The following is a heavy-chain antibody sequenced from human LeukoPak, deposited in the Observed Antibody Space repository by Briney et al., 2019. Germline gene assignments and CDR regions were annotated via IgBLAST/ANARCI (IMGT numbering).Heavy chain of an antibody. J-gene: IGHJ4*02. V-gene: IGHV1-18*04. CDR1: GYTFTSYG. D-gene: IGHD3-3*01. Sequence: AASVKVSCKASGYTFTSYGISWVRQAPGQGLEWIGWISAYNGNTNYAQKLQGRVTMTTDTSTSTAYMELRSLRSDDTAVYYCARGRITIFGVVTPHFDYWGQGTLVTVSS. CDR2: ISAYNGNT. CDR3: ARGRITIFGVVTPHFDY.